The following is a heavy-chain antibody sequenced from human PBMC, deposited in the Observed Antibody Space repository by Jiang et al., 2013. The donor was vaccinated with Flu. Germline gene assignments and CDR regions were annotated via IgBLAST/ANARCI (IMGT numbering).Heavy chain of an antibody. CDR2: INPNSGGT. D-gene: IGHD2-2*01. J-gene: IGHJ6*02. CDR3: ARLLTDCSSTSCSHYYYGMDV. CDR1: GYTFTGYY. V-gene: IGHV1-2*02. Sequence: GAEVKKPGASVKVSCKASGYTFTGYYMHWVRQAPGQGLEWMGWINPNSGGTNYAQKFQGRVTMTRDTSISTAYMELSRLRSDDTAVYYCARLLTDCSSTSCSHYYYGMDVWGQGTTVTVSS.